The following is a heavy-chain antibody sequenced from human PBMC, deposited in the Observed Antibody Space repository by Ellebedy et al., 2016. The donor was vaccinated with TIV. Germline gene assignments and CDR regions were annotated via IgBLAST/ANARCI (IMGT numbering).Heavy chain of an antibody. CDR3: ATAGSSGKDYFDY. CDR1: GYTFTSYY. V-gene: IGHV1-46*01. D-gene: IGHD6-19*01. J-gene: IGHJ4*02. CDR2: INPSGGST. Sequence: ASVKVSXXASGYTFTSYYMHWVRQAPGQGLEWMGIINPSGGSTSYAQKFQGRVTMTRDTSISTAYMDLSRLRSDDTAVYYCATAGSSGKDYFDYWGQGTLVTVSS.